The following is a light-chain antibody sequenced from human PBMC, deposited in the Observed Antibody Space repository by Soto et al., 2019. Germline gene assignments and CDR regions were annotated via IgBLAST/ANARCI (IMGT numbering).Light chain of an antibody. Sequence: QSVLTQPPSASGTPRQRVTISCSGSSSNIGSNTVNWYQHLPGAAPKLLIQSNDQRPSGVPDRFSGSQSGTSASLAISGLQSEDEADYYCAVWDDRLNGYVFGTGTKLT. CDR1: SSNIGSNT. J-gene: IGLJ1*01. CDR2: SND. CDR3: AVWDDRLNGYV. V-gene: IGLV1-44*01.